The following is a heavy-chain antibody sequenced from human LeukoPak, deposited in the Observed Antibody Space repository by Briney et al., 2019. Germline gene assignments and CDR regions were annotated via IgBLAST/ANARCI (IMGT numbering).Heavy chain of an antibody. CDR1: GFTFTHAW. CDR2: IKSKADGETT. D-gene: IGHD3-10*01. CDR3: TTDLGITMIRGVIVS. V-gene: IGHV3-15*01. J-gene: IGHJ4*02. Sequence: PGGSLRLSCAASGFTFTHAWMTWVRQAPGKGLEWVGRIKSKADGETTDYAAPVKGRFFMSRDDSKATLFLQMHYLETEDTAVYYCTTDLGITMIRGVIVSWGQGTLVTVSS.